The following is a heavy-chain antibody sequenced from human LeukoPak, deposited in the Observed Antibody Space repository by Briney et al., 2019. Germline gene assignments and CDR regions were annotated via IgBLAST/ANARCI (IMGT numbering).Heavy chain of an antibody. CDR3: ARSGEQLSGYDF. Sequence: SETLSLTCTVSGGSISSSSYYWGWIRQPPGTGLEWIGSIYYSGSTYYNPSLKSRVTISVDTSKNQFSLKLSSVTAADTAVYYCARSGEQLSGYDFWGQGTLVTVSS. D-gene: IGHD5-12*01. V-gene: IGHV4-39*01. CDR2: IYYSGST. J-gene: IGHJ4*02. CDR1: GGSISSSSYY.